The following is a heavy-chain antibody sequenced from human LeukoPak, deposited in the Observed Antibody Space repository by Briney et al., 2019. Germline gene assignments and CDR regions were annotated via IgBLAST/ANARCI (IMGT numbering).Heavy chain of an antibody. Sequence: ASVKVSCKASGYTFTSNYIHWVRQAPGQGLEWMGMIYPRDGSTSYAQKFQGRVTMARDTSTSTVYMELSSLRSEDTAVYYCATFPEYSSSSGWFDPWGQGTLVTVSS. D-gene: IGHD6-6*01. J-gene: IGHJ5*02. V-gene: IGHV1-46*01. CDR2: IYPRDGST. CDR3: ATFPEYSSSSGWFDP. CDR1: GYTFTSNY.